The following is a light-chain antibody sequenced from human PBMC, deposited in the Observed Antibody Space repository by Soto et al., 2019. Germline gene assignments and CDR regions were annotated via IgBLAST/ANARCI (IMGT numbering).Light chain of an antibody. CDR1: SSDVGNYNL. J-gene: IGLJ1*01. CDR3: CSYAGSSTEV. V-gene: IGLV2-23*01. Sequence: QSALTQPASVSGSPGQSITISCTGTSSDVGNYNLVSWYQQRPGKAPKLMIYEASKRPSGVSSRFSGSKSGNTASLTISGLQAEDEADYYCCSYAGSSTEVFGTGTKVTVL. CDR2: EAS.